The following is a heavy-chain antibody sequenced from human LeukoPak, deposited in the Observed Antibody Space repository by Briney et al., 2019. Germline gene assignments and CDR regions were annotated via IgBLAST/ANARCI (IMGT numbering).Heavy chain of an antibody. Sequence: ASVKVSCKASGYTFTGYYMHWVRQAPGQGLEWMGRINPNSGGTNYAQKFQGRVTMTRDTSISTAYMELSRLRSDDTAVYYCARDFCSSTSCYVMGDYWGQGTLVTVS. CDR2: INPNSGGT. J-gene: IGHJ4*02. D-gene: IGHD2-2*01. CDR1: GYTFTGYY. V-gene: IGHV1-2*06. CDR3: ARDFCSSTSCYVMGDY.